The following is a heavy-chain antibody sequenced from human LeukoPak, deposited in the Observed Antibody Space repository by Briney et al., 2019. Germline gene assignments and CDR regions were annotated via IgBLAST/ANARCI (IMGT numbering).Heavy chain of an antibody. D-gene: IGHD2-2*01. CDR1: GYTLTGHY. Sequence: ASVKVSCKASGYTLTGHYIHWVRQAPGHGLDYMGWINPNSGGTNYAQKFQGRVTMTRDTSINTAYMELSSLKSDDTAVYYCARAGTSSSPLHFDYWGQGTLVTVSS. J-gene: IGHJ4*02. CDR3: ARAGTSSSPLHFDY. CDR2: INPNSGGT. V-gene: IGHV1-2*02.